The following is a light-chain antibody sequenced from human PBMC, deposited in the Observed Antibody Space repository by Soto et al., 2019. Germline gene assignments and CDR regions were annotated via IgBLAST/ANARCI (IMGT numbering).Light chain of an antibody. J-gene: IGLJ1*01. CDR3: SSYTSSSTRV. V-gene: IGLV2-14*01. Sequence: QSVLTQPASVSGSPGQSITISCTGTSSDVGGYNYVSWYQQHPGEAPKLMIDEVSNRPSGVSNRFSGSKSGNTASLTISGLQAEDEADYYCSSYTSSSTRVFGTGTKLTVL. CDR2: EVS. CDR1: SSDVGGYNY.